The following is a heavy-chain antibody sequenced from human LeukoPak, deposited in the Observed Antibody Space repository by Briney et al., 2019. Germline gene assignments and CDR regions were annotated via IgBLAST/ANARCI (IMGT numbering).Heavy chain of an antibody. CDR1: GFTFSTYA. J-gene: IGHJ4*02. V-gene: IGHV3-30*04. Sequence: QPGGSLRLSCAASGFTFSTYAMHWVRQAPDKGLEWVAVISNDGSNRYYADSVKGRFTISGDNSKNTLYLQMNSLRAEDTAVYYCVREPYGGYYFDYWGQGTLVTVSS. CDR2: ISNDGSNR. D-gene: IGHD4-23*01. CDR3: VREPYGGYYFDY.